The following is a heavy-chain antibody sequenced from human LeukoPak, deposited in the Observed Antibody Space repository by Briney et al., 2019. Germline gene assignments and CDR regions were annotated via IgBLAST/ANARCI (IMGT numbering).Heavy chain of an antibody. J-gene: IGHJ4*02. CDR1: GFPFSDYS. CDR3: ARDHNYAFDN. Sequence: QSGGSLRLSCTASGFPFSDYSMNWVRQAPGKGLEWISYIGISSGNTKYADSVKGRFTISADNARNSLYLQMNNLRVEDTAVYYCARDHNYAFDNWGQGTLVSVSS. CDR2: IGISSGNT. D-gene: IGHD1-1*01. V-gene: IGHV3-48*04.